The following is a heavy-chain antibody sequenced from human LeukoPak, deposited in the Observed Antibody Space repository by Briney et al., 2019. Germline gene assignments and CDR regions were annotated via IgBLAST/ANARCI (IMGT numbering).Heavy chain of an antibody. D-gene: IGHD1-14*01. J-gene: IGHJ6*02. CDR3: ARVPDNYYYYGMDV. Sequence: SETLSLTCAVYGGSFSGYYWSWIRQPPGKGLEWIGEINHSGSTNYNPSFKSRVTISVDTSKNQFSLKLSSVTAADTAVYYCARVPDNYYYYGMDVWGQGTTVTVSS. CDR2: INHSGST. V-gene: IGHV4-34*01. CDR1: GGSFSGYY.